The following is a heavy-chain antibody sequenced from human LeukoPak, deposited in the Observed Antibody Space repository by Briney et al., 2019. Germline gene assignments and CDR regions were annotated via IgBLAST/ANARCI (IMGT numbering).Heavy chain of an antibody. CDR1: GFTFSSYA. D-gene: IGHD3-22*01. V-gene: IGHV3-23*01. CDR3: AKGSYYDSSGYHYDVNYVPYYFDY. CDR2: ISGSGGST. J-gene: IGHJ4*02. Sequence: GGSLRLSCAASGFTFSSYAMSWVRQAPGKGLEWVSAISGSGGSTYYADSVKGRLTISRDNSKNTLYLQMNSLRAEDTAVYYCAKGSYYDSSGYHYDVNYVPYYFDYWGQGTLVTVSS.